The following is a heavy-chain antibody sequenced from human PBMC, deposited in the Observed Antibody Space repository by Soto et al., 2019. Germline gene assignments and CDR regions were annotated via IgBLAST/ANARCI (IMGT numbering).Heavy chain of an antibody. J-gene: IGHJ4*02. Sequence: QVQLVESGGGVVQPGRSLRLSCAASGFTFSSYAMHWVRQAPGKGLEWVAVMSYDGSNKYYADSVKGRFTISRDNSKNTLYLQMNGLRAEDTAVYYCARARLDTPALDYWGQGTLVTVSS. CDR1: GFTFSSYA. CDR3: ARARLDTPALDY. V-gene: IGHV3-30-3*01. D-gene: IGHD2-2*01. CDR2: MSYDGSNK.